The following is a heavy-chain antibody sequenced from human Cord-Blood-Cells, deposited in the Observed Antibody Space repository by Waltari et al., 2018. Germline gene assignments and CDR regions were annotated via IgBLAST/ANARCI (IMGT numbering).Heavy chain of an antibody. CDR3: ARDRVGYCSSTSCYEGDSYFDY. J-gene: IGHJ4*02. Sequence: EVQLVESGGGLVQPGGSLRLSCAASGFTFSSYSMTWVSQAPGKGREWFSYISSSSSTIYSADSVKGRFTISRDNAKNSLYLQMNSLRDEDTAVYYCARDRVGYCSSTSCYEGDSYFDYWGQGTLVTVSS. CDR2: ISSSSSTI. V-gene: IGHV3-48*02. CDR1: GFTFSSYS. D-gene: IGHD2-2*01.